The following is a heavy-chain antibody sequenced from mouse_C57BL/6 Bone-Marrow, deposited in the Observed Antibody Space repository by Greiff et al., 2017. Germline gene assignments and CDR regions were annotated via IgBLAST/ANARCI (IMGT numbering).Heavy chain of an antibody. Sequence: EVMLVESGEGLVKPGGSLKLSCAASGFTFSSYAMSWVRQTPEKRLEWVAYISSGGDYTYYAATVKGRFTLSRDNARNTLYLQMSSLKSEDTAMYYCTRETAQALVLYAMDYWGQGTLVTVSA. D-gene: IGHD3-2*02. J-gene: IGHJ4*01. CDR3: TRETAQALVLYAMDY. V-gene: IGHV5-9-1*02. CDR1: GFTFSSYA. CDR2: ISSGGDYT.